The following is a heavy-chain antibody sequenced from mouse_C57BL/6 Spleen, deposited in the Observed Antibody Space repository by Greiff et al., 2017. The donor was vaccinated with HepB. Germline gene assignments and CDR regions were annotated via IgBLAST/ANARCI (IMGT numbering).Heavy chain of an antibody. D-gene: IGHD1-1*01. J-gene: IGHJ3*01. V-gene: IGHV7-3*01. Sequence: EVMLVESGGGLVQPGGSLSLSCAASGFTFTDYYMSWVRQPPGKALEWLGFIRNKANGYTTEYSASVKGRFTISRDNSQSILYLQMNALRAEDSATYYCARSSVLRYQFAYWGQGTLVTVSA. CDR2: IRNKANGYTT. CDR3: ARSSVLRYQFAY. CDR1: GFTFTDYY.